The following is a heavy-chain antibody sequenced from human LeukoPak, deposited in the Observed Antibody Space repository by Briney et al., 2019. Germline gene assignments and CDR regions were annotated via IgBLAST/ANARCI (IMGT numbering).Heavy chain of an antibody. J-gene: IGHJ4*02. CDR3: ARWRGSGNYYGY. CDR2: INTNGGAT. Sequence: PGGSLRLSCVASGFTLSSYAMCWVRQAPGKGLEYVSAINTNGGATYYANSMKGGFTISRDNSKNALYLQMGSLRAEDMAVYYCARWRGSGNYYGYWGQGTLVTVSS. V-gene: IGHV3-64*01. D-gene: IGHD3-10*01. CDR1: GFTLSSYA.